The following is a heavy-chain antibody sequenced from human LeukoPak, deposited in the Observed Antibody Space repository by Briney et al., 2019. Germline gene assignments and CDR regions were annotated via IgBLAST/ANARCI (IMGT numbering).Heavy chain of an antibody. D-gene: IGHD5-12*01. V-gene: IGHV4-4*02. Sequence: PSGTLSLTCAVSGGSISSSNWWSWVRQPPGKGLEWIGEIYHSGSTNYNPSLKGRVTISVDTSKNQFSLKLSSVTAADTAVYYCARGKWQSVIDYWGQGTLVTVSS. CDR3: ARGKWQSVIDY. CDR1: GGSISSSNW. CDR2: IYHSGST. J-gene: IGHJ4*02.